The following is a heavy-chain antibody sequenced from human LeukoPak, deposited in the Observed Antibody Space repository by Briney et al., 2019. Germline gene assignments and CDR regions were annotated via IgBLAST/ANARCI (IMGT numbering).Heavy chain of an antibody. J-gene: IGHJ4*02. CDR2: ISYDGSNK. Sequence: QTGGSLRLSCAASGFTFSSYAMHWVRQAPGKGLEWVAVISYDGSNKYYADSVKGRFTISRDNSKNTLYLQMNSLRAEDTAVYYCARADCSGGSCYEDYWGQGTLVTVSS. CDR3: ARADCSGGSCYEDY. D-gene: IGHD2-15*01. V-gene: IGHV3-30-3*01. CDR1: GFTFSSYA.